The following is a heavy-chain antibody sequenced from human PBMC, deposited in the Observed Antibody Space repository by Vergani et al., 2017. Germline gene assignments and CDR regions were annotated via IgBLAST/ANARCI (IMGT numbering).Heavy chain of an antibody. CDR1: GYSFNSYG. CDR2: ISGYDGKT. J-gene: IGHJ5*02. Sequence: QVQLVQSGAEMKKPGASVNVSCKTSGYSFNSYGINWVRQAPGQGLEWLGWISGYDGKTKYVEKLQGRITVTIDTSTNSAYMELRGLRSDDTAVYYCARXRCSSTSCGGWFDPWGQGTLVTVSS. D-gene: IGHD2-2*01. V-gene: IGHV1-18*01. CDR3: ARXRCSSTSCGGWFDP.